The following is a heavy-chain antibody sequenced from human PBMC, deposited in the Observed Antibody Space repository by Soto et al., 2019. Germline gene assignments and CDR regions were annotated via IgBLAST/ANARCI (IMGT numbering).Heavy chain of an antibody. CDR3: ARVPYGDTDFDY. Sequence: PSETLSLTCTVSGGSISSYYWSWIRQPPGKGLEWIEYIYYSGSTNYNPSLKSRVTISVDTSKNQFSLKLSSVTAADTAVYYCARVPYGDTDFDYWGQGTLVTVSS. V-gene: IGHV4-59*01. CDR2: IYYSGST. D-gene: IGHD4-17*01. J-gene: IGHJ4*02. CDR1: GGSISSYY.